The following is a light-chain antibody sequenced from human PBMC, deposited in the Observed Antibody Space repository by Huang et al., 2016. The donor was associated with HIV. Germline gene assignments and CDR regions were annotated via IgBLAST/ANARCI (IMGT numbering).Light chain of an antibody. Sequence: IVMTQSPATMSVSPGQRVTLSCRASQSVSNKVAWYQQKPGQAPMLLIYDASKRAITTPARFSGSGSGTEFTLTINSLQSEDFAVYHCQQYNNWPRESFGQGTKLEIK. V-gene: IGKV3-15*01. CDR2: DAS. CDR3: QQYNNWPRES. CDR1: QSVSNK. J-gene: IGKJ2*03.